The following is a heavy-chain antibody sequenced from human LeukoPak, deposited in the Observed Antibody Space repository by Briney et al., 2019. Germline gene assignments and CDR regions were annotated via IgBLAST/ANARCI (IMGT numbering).Heavy chain of an antibody. V-gene: IGHV3-64*01. Sequence: GGSLRLSCAASGFTFSNYAMHWVRQAPGTGLEFVSAITSNGGSTYYANSVKGRFTISRDNSKNTLYLQMGSLRAEDTAVYYCARGTIFGVSYMDAWGKGTRVPVSS. J-gene: IGHJ6*04. CDR2: ITSNGGST. CDR1: GFTFSNYA. D-gene: IGHD3-3*01. CDR3: ARGTIFGVSYMDA.